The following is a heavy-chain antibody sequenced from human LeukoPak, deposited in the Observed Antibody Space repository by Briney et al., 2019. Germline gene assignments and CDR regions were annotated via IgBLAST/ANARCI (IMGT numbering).Heavy chain of an antibody. CDR1: GFTFSTYW. D-gene: IGHD1-26*01. V-gene: IGHV3-53*01. CDR3: ARAQIVGATIPFDY. Sequence: PGGSLRLSCAASGFTFSTYWMSWVRQAPGKGLEWVSVIYSGGSTYYADSVKGRFAISRDNSKNTLYLQMNSLRAEDTAVYYCARAQIVGATIPFDYWGQGTLVTVSS. J-gene: IGHJ4*02. CDR2: IYSGGST.